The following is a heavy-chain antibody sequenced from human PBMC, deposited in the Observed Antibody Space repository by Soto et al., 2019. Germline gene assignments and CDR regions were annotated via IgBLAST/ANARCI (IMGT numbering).Heavy chain of an antibody. Sequence: EVQLLESGGGLLQPGGSLRLSCAASGFTFSNYAMRWVRQAPGKGLEWVSTISGSGGSTYYADSVKGRFTVSRDNSKNTLYLQMNSLRAEDTAVFYCAKDGGGSGSYSDDWGQGTLVTVSS. CDR1: GFTFSNYA. J-gene: IGHJ4*02. V-gene: IGHV3-23*01. D-gene: IGHD3-10*01. CDR3: AKDGGGSGSYSDD. CDR2: ISGSGGST.